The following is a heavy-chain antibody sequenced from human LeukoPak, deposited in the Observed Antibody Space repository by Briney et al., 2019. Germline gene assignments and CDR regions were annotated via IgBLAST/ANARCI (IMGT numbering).Heavy chain of an antibody. CDR1: GFTFTNYW. D-gene: IGHD2-15*01. Sequence: GGSLRLSCVASGFTFTNYWMHWVRQAPGKGLVWVSRISDDGTTTTYADSVKGRFTISRDNAKNTVYLQMNSLRPDDTGVYYCARDKAGYCGGGSCPWGQGTLVTVSS. CDR2: ISDDGTTT. J-gene: IGHJ5*02. CDR3: ARDKAGYCGGGSCP. V-gene: IGHV3-74*03.